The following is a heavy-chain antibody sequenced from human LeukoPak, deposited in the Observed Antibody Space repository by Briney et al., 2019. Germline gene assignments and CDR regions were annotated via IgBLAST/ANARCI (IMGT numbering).Heavy chain of an antibody. Sequence: PGRSLRLSCAASGFTFSSYAMHWVRQAPGKGLEWVSVIYSGGSTYYADSVKGRFTISGDNSKNTLYLQMNSLRAEDTAVYYCARVRLGDSSTYYYPYFDYWGQGTLVTVSS. CDR1: GFTFSSYA. D-gene: IGHD3-22*01. V-gene: IGHV3-53*01. J-gene: IGHJ4*02. CDR3: ARVRLGDSSTYYYPYFDY. CDR2: IYSGGST.